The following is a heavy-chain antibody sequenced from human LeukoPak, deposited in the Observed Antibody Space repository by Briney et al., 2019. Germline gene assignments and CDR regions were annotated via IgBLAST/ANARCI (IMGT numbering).Heavy chain of an antibody. CDR1: GYTLTELS. V-gene: IGHV1-24*01. Sequence: ALVKVSCKVSGYTLTELSMHWVRQAPGKGLEWMGGFDPEDGETIYAQKFQGRVTMTEDTSTDTAYMELSSLRSEDTAVYYCATRRYVWGSYRWDFDYWGQGTLVTVSS. CDR3: ATRRYVWGSYRWDFDY. J-gene: IGHJ4*02. CDR2: FDPEDGET. D-gene: IGHD3-16*02.